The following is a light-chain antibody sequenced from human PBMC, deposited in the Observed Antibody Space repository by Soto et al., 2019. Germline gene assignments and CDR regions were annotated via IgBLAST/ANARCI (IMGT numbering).Light chain of an antibody. CDR3: QKTYSTPFT. CDR1: QTISNY. J-gene: IGKJ3*01. Sequence: DIQMTQSPSSLSASVGDRVTITCRASQTISNYLNWYQEKPGKAPKLLIYAASNLQSGVPSRFSASGSGTEFTLTISNLQPEDFATYYCQKTYSTPFTFGLGTYVDI. V-gene: IGKV1-39*01. CDR2: AAS.